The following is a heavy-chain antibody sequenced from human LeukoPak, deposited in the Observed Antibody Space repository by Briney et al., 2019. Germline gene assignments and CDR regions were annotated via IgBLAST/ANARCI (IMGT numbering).Heavy chain of an antibody. Sequence: SETLSLTCTVSGGSISSGDYYWSWIRQPPGKGLEWIGYIYYSGSTYYNPSLKSRVTISVGTSKNQFSLRLRSVSAADTAVYYCARAGYSYGYYAIWGQGTRVTVSS. CDR3: ARAGYSYGYYAI. V-gene: IGHV4-30-4*02. CDR2: IYYSGST. D-gene: IGHD5-18*01. CDR1: GGSISSGDYY. J-gene: IGHJ3*02.